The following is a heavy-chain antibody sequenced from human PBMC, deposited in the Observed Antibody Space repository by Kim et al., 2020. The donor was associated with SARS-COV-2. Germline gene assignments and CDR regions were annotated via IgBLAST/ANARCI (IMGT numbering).Heavy chain of an antibody. CDR3: ARYYRDFDY. CDR2: IYYSGST. V-gene: IGHV4-59*01. Sequence: SETLSRTCTVSGGSISSYYWSWIRQPPGKGLEWIGYIYYSGSTNYNPSLKSRVTISVDTSKNQFSLKLSSVTAADTAVYYCARYYRDFDYWGQGTLVTVS. D-gene: IGHD4-4*01. CDR1: GGSISSYY. J-gene: IGHJ4*02.